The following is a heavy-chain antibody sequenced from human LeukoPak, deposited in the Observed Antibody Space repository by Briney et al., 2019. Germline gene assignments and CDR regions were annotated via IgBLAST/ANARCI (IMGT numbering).Heavy chain of an antibody. Sequence: GGSLRLSCTASGFTVSSNYMTWVRQAPGKGLEWVSVIYAGGGTYYADSVKGRFTISRDNSKNTLYLQMNSLRAEDTAVYYCARNEVPGLRDWGQGTLVTVSS. CDR1: GFTVSSNY. D-gene: IGHD1-1*01. CDR2: IYAGGGT. V-gene: IGHV3-53*01. J-gene: IGHJ4*02. CDR3: ARNEVPGLRD.